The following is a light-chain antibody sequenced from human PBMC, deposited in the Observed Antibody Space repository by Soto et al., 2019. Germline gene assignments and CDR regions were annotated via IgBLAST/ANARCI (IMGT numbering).Light chain of an antibody. Sequence: EIVMTQSPATLSVSPGERATLSCRASQSVSSNLAWYQQKPGQAPRLLIYGASTRATGIPARFSGSGSGTEFTLTISSLQSKDFAVYYCQQYNNWLFTFGPGTKVDIK. V-gene: IGKV3-15*01. CDR3: QQYNNWLFT. J-gene: IGKJ3*01. CDR2: GAS. CDR1: QSVSSN.